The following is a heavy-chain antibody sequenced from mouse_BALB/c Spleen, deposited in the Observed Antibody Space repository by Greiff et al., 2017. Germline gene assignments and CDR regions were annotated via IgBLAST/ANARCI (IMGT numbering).Heavy chain of an antibody. V-gene: IGHV1-82*01. CDR3: ARDGGYYYAMDY. CDR1: GYAFSSSW. Sequence: VQLQQSGPELVKPGASVKISCKASGYAFSSSWMNWVKQRPGQGLEWIGRIYPGDGDTNYNGKFKGKATLTADKSSSTAYMQLSSLTSVDSAVYFCARDGGYYYAMDYWGQGTSVTVSS. CDR2: IYPGDGDT. J-gene: IGHJ4*01.